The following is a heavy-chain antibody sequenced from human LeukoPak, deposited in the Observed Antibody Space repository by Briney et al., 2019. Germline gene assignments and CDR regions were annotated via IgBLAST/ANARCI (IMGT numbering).Heavy chain of an antibody. Sequence: SETLSLTCTVSGVSISSYYWSWIRQPPGKGLEWIGYIYYSGSTNYNPSLKSRVTISVDTSKNQFSLKLSSVTAADTAVYYCARVSLDYYDSSGYPRIDAFDIWDQGTMVTVSS. D-gene: IGHD3-22*01. CDR3: ARVSLDYYDSSGYPRIDAFDI. J-gene: IGHJ3*02. CDR1: GVSISSYY. V-gene: IGHV4-59*01. CDR2: IYYSGST.